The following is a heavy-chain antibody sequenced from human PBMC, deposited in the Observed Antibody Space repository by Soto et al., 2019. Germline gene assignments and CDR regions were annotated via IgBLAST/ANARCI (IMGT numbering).Heavy chain of an antibody. CDR3: ARAILWFGELRNYYYGMDV. V-gene: IGHV1-3*01. Sequence: EASVKVSCKASGYTFTSYAMHWVRQAPGQRLEWMGWINAGNGNTKYSQKFQGRVTITRDTSASTAYMELSSLRSEDTAVYYCARAILWFGELRNYYYGMDVWGQGTTVTVSS. CDR2: INAGNGNT. D-gene: IGHD3-10*01. CDR1: GYTFTSYA. J-gene: IGHJ6*02.